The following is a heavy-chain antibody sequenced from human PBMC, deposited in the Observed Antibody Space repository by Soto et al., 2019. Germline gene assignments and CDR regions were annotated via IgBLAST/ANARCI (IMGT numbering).Heavy chain of an antibody. D-gene: IGHD1-26*01. CDR2: INAGNGNT. Sequence: QVQLVQSGAEVKKPGASVKVSCKASGYTFTTYAMHWVRQAPGQRLEWMGWINAGNGNTKYSQKSQGRVTITRDTYASTAYMELSSLRSEDTAVYYCDTKGLGSYYFDYWGQGTLVTVSS. CDR1: GYTFTTYA. J-gene: IGHJ4*02. V-gene: IGHV1-3*01. CDR3: DTKGLGSYYFDY.